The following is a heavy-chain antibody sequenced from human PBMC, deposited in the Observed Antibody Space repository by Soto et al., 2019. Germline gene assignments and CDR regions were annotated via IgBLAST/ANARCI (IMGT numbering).Heavy chain of an antibody. V-gene: IGHV3-23*04. CDR1: GFIFTTSD. D-gene: IGHD2-21*02. CDR2: ITITGDTT. Sequence: EVQLVESEGGLVQPGGSLRLSCEASGFIFTTSDMSWVRQAPGKGLEWISSITITGDTTHYADSVKGRFTISRDNSRNTVYLQMNLLRADDTAGYFWAKGGGGDHGYWGQGTLVAVSS. CDR3: AKGGGGDHGY. J-gene: IGHJ4*02.